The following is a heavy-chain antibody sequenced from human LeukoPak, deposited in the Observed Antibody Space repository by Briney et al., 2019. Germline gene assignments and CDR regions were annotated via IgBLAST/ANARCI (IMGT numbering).Heavy chain of an antibody. Sequence: GGSLRLSCAASGFTFSSYEMNWVRQAPGKGLEWVSYISRSGSTIYYADSVKGRFTISRDNAKNSLYLQMNSLRAEDTAVYYCARPSRRSYNAFDIWGQGTMVTVSS. CDR3: ARPSRRSYNAFDI. J-gene: IGHJ3*02. D-gene: IGHD1-26*01. V-gene: IGHV3-48*03. CDR2: ISRSGSTI. CDR1: GFTFSSYE.